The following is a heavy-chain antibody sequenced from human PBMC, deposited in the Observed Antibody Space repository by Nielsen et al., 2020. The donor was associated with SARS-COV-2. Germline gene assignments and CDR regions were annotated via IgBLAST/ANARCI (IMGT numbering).Heavy chain of an antibody. Sequence: GGSLRLSCAASGFTFSSYSMNWVRQAPGKGLEWVSYISSSSSTIYYADSVKGRFTISRDNAKNSLYLQMNSLRAEDTAVYYCAKTVTTKGDAFDIWGQGTMVTVSS. D-gene: IGHD4-11*01. CDR1: GFTFSSYS. CDR2: ISSSSSTI. CDR3: AKTVTTKGDAFDI. J-gene: IGHJ3*02. V-gene: IGHV3-48*01.